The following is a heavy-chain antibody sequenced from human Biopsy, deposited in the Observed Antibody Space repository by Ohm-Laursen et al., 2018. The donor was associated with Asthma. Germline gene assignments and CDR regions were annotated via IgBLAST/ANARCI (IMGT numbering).Heavy chain of an antibody. V-gene: IGHV4-39*01. J-gene: IGHJ6*02. CDR3: VRGSSSWHHGPFHYYYGLDV. Sequence: TLSLTCSLSSGSGGYMRSGNYYWGWIRQPPGKGLEWIGSIYYSGTTYYNPSLESRVTVSADTSKNHCSLKLTSVTAADTAVYYCVRGSSSWHHGPFHYYYGLDVWGQGTTATVSS. CDR2: IYYSGTT. D-gene: IGHD6-13*01. CDR1: SGSGGYMRSGNYY.